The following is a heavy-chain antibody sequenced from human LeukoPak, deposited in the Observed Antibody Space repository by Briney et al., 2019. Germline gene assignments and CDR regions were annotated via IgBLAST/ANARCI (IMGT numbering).Heavy chain of an antibody. Sequence: SQTLSLTCTVSGGSISSYHWSWIRQPPGKGLEWIGYISYSGSTNYNPSLKSRVTVSVDTSKNQFSLRLSSVTAADTAVYYCARHLDYYGSGTYEFWGQGTLVTVSS. CDR3: ARHLDYYGSGTYEF. J-gene: IGHJ4*02. D-gene: IGHD3-10*01. V-gene: IGHV4-59*08. CDR2: ISYSGST. CDR1: GGSISSYH.